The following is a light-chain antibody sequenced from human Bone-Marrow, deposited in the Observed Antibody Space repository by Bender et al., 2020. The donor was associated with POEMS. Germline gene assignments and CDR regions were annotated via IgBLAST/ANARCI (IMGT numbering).Light chain of an antibody. J-gene: IGLJ1*01. CDR1: SSDVGSYNL. V-gene: IGLV2-23*02. CDR3: SSFAGSYIFIV. Sequence: QSALTQPASVSGSPGQSITISCTGTSSDVGSYNLVSWYQQHPGKAPRLIIYDVSKRPSGVSNRFSGSKSGNTASLTISGLQPEDEAHYYCSSFAGSYIFIVFGTGTNVTVL. CDR2: DVS.